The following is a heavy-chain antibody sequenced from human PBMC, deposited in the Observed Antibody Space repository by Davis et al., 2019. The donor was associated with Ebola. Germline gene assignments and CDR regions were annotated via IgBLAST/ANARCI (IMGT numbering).Heavy chain of an antibody. CDR1: GFTFSDYY. J-gene: IGHJ6*02. D-gene: IGHD3-16*01. CDR2: ISSSSSYT. Sequence: GESLKISCAASGFTFSDYYMSWIRQAPGKGLEWVSYISSSSSYTNYADSVKGRFTISRDNAKNSLYLQMNSLRAEDTAVYYCARFWGTNYYYYGMDVWGQGTTVTVSS. V-gene: IGHV3-11*06. CDR3: ARFWGTNYYYYGMDV.